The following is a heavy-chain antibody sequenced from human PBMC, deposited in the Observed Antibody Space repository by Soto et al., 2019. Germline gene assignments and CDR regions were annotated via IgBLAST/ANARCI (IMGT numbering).Heavy chain of an antibody. Sequence: PGGSLRPSCAASGFTFSSYSMNWVRQAPGKGLEWVSSISSSSSYIYYADSVKGRFTISSDNAKNSLYLQMTSLRAEDTAVYYCARGPLVPAAPYYYYGMDVWGQGTTVTVSS. CDR3: ARGPLVPAAPYYYYGMDV. J-gene: IGHJ6*02. V-gene: IGHV3-21*01. CDR2: ISSSSSYI. CDR1: GFTFSSYS. D-gene: IGHD2-2*01.